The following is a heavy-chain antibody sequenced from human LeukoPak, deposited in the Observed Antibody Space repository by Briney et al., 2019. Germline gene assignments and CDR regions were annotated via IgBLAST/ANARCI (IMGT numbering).Heavy chain of an antibody. J-gene: IGHJ4*02. CDR1: GYTFTSYG. CDR3: ARVGPILVVMWPTPDY. Sequence: GASVKVSCKASGYTFTSYGISWVRQAPGQGLEWMGWISAYNGNTNYAQKLQGRVTMTTDTSTSTAYMELRSLGSDDTAVYYCARVGPILVVMWPTPDYWGQGTLVTVSS. V-gene: IGHV1-18*01. D-gene: IGHD3-22*01. CDR2: ISAYNGNT.